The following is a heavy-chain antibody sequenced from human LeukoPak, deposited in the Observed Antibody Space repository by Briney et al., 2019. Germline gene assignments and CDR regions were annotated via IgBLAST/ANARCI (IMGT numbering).Heavy chain of an antibody. D-gene: IGHD6-13*01. V-gene: IGHV4-39*01. CDR3: ARHNPGIPTAGTDY. CDR1: GGSISSSTYY. CDR2: ISYTGST. J-gene: IGHJ4*02. Sequence: SETLSLTCTVSGGSISSSTYYWGWIRQPPEKGLKWIGSISYTGSTYYNPSLKSRVTISVDTSKNQFSLKLTSVTAADTAVYYCARHNPGIPTAGTDYWGQGTLVTVSS.